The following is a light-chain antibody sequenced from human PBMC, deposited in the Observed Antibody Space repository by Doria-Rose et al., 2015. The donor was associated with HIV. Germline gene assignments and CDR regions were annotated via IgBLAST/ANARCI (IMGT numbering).Light chain of an antibody. CDR2: DAS. J-gene: IGKJ5*01. CDR1: QRVKSSY. CDR3: QQYGTSRGT. V-gene: IGKV3-20*01. Sequence: EIVLTQSPGTLSLSPGERATLSCRASQRVKSSYLAWYQQRPGQAPRLLIYDASTRATGIPDRFSGSGSETDFTLTISILEPEDVAVYYCQQYGTSRGTFGQGTRLEIK.